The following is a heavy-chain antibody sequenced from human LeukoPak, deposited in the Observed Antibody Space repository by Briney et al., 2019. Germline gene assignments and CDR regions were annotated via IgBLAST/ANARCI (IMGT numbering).Heavy chain of an antibody. D-gene: IGHD2-2*01. J-gene: IGHJ6*02. CDR1: GGSISSGGYY. CDR3: ARACSSISCSPTGYYYGMDV. CDR2: IYYSGST. Sequence: SQTLSLTCTVSGGSISSGGYYWSWIRQHPGKGLEWIGYIYYSGSTYYNPSLKSRVTISVDTSKNQFSLKLSSVTAADTAVYYCARACSSISCSPTGYYYGMDVWGQGTTVTVSS. V-gene: IGHV4-31*03.